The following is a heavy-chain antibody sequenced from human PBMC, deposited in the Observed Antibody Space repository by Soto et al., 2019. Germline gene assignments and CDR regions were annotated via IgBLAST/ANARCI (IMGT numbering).Heavy chain of an antibody. Sequence: EVQLVESGGGLVKPGGSLRLSCAVSGFTFSSNSMNWVRQAPGKGLEWVSSISSSSSYIYYADSVKGRFTISRDNAKNSLYLKMNSRRAEDTAVYYCARVVGITGTTPDYWGQGTLVTVSS. CDR1: GFTFSSNS. D-gene: IGHD1-20*01. CDR2: ISSSSSYI. V-gene: IGHV3-21*01. CDR3: ARVVGITGTTPDY. J-gene: IGHJ4*02.